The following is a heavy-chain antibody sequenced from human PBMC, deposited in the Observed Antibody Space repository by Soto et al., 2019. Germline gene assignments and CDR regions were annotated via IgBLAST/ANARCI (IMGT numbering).Heavy chain of an antibody. V-gene: IGHV3-9*01. CDR3: ARPLWAGSSWYFGY. CDR1: GFTFDDYA. Sequence: SLRLSCAASGFTFDDYAMHWVRQAPGKGLEWVSGISWNSGSIGYADSAKGRFTISRDNAKNSLYLQMNSLRGEDTALYYCARPLWAGSSWYFGYWGQGTLVTVSS. J-gene: IGHJ4*02. D-gene: IGHD6-13*01. CDR2: ISWNSGSI.